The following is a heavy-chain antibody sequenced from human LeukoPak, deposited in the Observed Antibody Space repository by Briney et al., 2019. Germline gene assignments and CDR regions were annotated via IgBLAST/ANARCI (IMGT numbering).Heavy chain of an antibody. D-gene: IGHD3-22*01. Sequence: PGGSLRLSCAASGFTFSSYAMSWVPQAPGKGLEWVSAISGGGGSTYYADSVRGRLTISRDNSKNTLYLQMNSLRAEDTAVYYCAKGVTYYYDSSGYLEGWGQGTLVTVSS. V-gene: IGHV3-23*01. CDR1: GFTFSSYA. CDR2: ISGGGGST. CDR3: AKGVTYYYDSSGYLEG. J-gene: IGHJ4*02.